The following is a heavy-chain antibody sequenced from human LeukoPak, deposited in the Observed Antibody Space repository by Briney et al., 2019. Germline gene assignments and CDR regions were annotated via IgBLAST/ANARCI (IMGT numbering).Heavy chain of an antibody. D-gene: IGHD6-19*01. V-gene: IGHV3-33*01. CDR3: ARVAQYSSAWYSFDY. J-gene: IGHJ4*02. Sequence: GGSLRLSCAASGFTFSSYGMHWVRQAPGKGLEWVAVIWYDGNKNYYADSVKGRFTISRDNSKNTLYLQMNSLRAEDTAVYYCARVAQYSSAWYSFDYWGQGTLVTVSS. CDR1: GFTFSSYG. CDR2: IWYDGNKN.